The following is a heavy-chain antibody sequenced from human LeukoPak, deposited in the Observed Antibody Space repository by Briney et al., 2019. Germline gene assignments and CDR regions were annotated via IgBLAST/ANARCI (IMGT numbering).Heavy chain of an antibody. D-gene: IGHD6-19*01. CDR3: ARARGGAVAGYFDY. J-gene: IGHJ4*02. CDR1: GGSISSGGYY. CDR2: IYYSGST. Sequence: SETLSLTCTVSGGSISSGGYYWSWIRQHPGKGLEWIGYIYYSGSTYYNPSLKSRVTISVDTSKNQFSLKLSSVTAADTAVYYCARARGGAVAGYFDYWGQGTLVTVSS. V-gene: IGHV4-31*03.